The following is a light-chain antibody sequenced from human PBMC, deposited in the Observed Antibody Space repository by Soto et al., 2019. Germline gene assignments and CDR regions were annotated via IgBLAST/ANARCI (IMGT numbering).Light chain of an antibody. Sequence: DIQMTQSPSTLSASVGDRVTITCRASQSISSWLAWYQQKPGKAPKLLIYDASSLESGVPPRFSGSGSGTEFTLTISSLQPDDFATYYCQQYNSYSWTFGQGTK. J-gene: IGKJ1*01. CDR3: QQYNSYSWT. V-gene: IGKV1-5*01. CDR1: QSISSW. CDR2: DAS.